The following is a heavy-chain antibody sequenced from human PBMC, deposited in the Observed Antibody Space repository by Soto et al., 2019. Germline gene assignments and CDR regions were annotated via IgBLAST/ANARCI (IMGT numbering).Heavy chain of an antibody. Sequence: QITLKESGPTLVKPTQTLTLTCSCYGFSLSTYELGVGWIRQPPGKALEWLALVYWNDDKRYKPSLKSRLTITKDTATSQVVLTMTDMDPVDTATYYCVHSRKIARWRQWVWWGQGSLVTVSS. J-gene: IGHJ4*02. CDR2: VYWNDDK. D-gene: IGHD2-8*01. CDR1: GFSLSTYELG. CDR3: VHSRKIARWRQWVW. V-gene: IGHV2-5*01.